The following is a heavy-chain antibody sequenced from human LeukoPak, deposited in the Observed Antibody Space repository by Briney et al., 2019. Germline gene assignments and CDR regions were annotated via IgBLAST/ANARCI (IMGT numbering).Heavy chain of an antibody. Sequence: PGGTLRLSRAASGFTFSSYSMNWVSQAPGKGLGWVSSICISSSLIYYADSVKRRFTISRDNAKNSLYLQMNSLRAEDTAVYYGARYKEILRFLEGGRAGAFDMWGRETMVSVSS. CDR2: ICISSSLI. J-gene: IGHJ3*02. CDR3: ARYKEILRFLEGGRAGAFDM. D-gene: IGHD3-3*01. V-gene: IGHV3-21*01. CDR1: GFTFSSYS.